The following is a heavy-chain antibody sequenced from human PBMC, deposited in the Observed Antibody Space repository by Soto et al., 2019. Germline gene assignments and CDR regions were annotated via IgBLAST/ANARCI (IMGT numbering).Heavy chain of an antibody. D-gene: IGHD5-12*01. CDR2: IIPFFGTA. J-gene: IGHJ6*02. V-gene: IGHV1-69*13. CDR3: ARLKFRGDGYNFFYYGMDV. CDR1: GGIFSSYA. Sequence: PVKVSCKASGGIFSSYAISWVRQAAGQGLDWMGGIIPFFGTANYPQKLQDRLTIHVDESMHSAYMALSSLRSEDTSVYDWARLKFRGDGYNFFYYGMDVWGQGTTVTVSS.